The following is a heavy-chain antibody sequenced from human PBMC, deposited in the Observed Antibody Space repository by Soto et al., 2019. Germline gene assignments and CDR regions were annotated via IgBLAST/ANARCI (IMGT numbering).Heavy chain of an antibody. CDR1: GGSVSSGSYY. J-gene: IGHJ5*02. V-gene: IGHV4-61*01. CDR3: AREGDTHSSSNSCSKYNWFDP. Sequence: SETLSLTCTVSGGSVSSGSYYWSWIRQPPGKGLEWIGYIYYSGSTNYNPSLKSRVTISVDTSKNQFSLKLSYVTAADTAVYYCAREGDTHSSSNSCSKYNWFDPWGQGTLVTVSS. D-gene: IGHD2-2*01. CDR2: IYYSGST.